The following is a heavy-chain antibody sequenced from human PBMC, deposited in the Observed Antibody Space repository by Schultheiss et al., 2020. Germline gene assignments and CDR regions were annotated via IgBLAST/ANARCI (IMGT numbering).Heavy chain of an antibody. V-gene: IGHV1-18*01. CDR3: ARIVRGVMGY. CDR1: GYTFTSYA. CDR2: ISAYNGNT. Sequence: ASVKVSCKATGYTFTSYAMHWVRQAPGQGLEWMGWISAYNGNTNYAQKLQGRVTMTTDTSTSTAYMGLRSLRSDDTAVYYCARIVRGVMGYWGQGTLVTVSS. D-gene: IGHD3-10*01. J-gene: IGHJ4*02.